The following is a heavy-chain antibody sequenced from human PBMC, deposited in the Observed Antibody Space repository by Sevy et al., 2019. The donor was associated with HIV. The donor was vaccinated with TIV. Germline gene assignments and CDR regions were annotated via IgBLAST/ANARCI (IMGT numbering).Heavy chain of an antibody. CDR3: ASSDATSRFGYYYFAMDF. CDR2: ISYTSTTI. V-gene: IGHV3-48*02. Sequence: GGSLRLSCAVSGFTFNTYNMNWVRQAPGKGLEGVSYISYTSTTISYPDSVRGRLTISRDNAKNTLYLQMNSLRDEDTAVYYCASSDATSRFGYYYFAMDFWGQGTSVTVSS. J-gene: IGHJ6*02. CDR1: GFTFNTYN. D-gene: IGHD3-22*01.